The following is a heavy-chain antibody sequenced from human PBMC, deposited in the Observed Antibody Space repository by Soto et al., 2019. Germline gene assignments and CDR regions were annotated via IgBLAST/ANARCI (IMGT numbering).Heavy chain of an antibody. D-gene: IGHD5-12*01. V-gene: IGHV1-69*13. Sequence: ASVKVSCKASGVTFSSYAISWVRQAPGQGLEWMGGIIPIFGTANYAQKFQGRVTITADESTSTAYMELSSLRSEDTAVYYCARVRCSGYDYCVPAAYYFDYWGQGTLVTVSS. J-gene: IGHJ4*02. CDR3: ARVRCSGYDYCVPAAYYFDY. CDR2: IIPIFGTA. CDR1: GVTFSSYA.